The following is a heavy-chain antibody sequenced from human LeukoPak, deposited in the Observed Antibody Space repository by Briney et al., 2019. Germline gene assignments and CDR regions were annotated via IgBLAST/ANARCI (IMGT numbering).Heavy chain of an antibody. CDR3: ARGLIWFGELSFDY. Sequence: GASVKVSCKASGYTFTGYYMHWVRQAPGQGLEWMGWINPNSGGTNFAQKFQGGVTMTRDTSISTAYMELSRLRSDDTAVYYCARGLIWFGELSFDYWGQGTLVTVSS. CDR1: GYTFTGYY. D-gene: IGHD3-10*01. CDR2: INPNSGGT. J-gene: IGHJ4*02. V-gene: IGHV1-2*02.